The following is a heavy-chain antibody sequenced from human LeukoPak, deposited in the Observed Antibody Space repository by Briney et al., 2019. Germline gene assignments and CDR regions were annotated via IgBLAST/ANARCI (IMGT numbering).Heavy chain of an antibody. V-gene: IGHV3-21*04. D-gene: IGHD1-26*01. Sequence: GGSLRLSCAASGFTFSSYSMNWVRQAPGKGLEWVSSISSSSSYIYYADSVKGRFTISRDNPKDTLYLQMNSLRAEDTAVYYCAKARWELLMDYWGQGTLVTVSS. CDR3: AKARWELLMDY. CDR2: ISSSSSYI. J-gene: IGHJ4*02. CDR1: GFTFSSYS.